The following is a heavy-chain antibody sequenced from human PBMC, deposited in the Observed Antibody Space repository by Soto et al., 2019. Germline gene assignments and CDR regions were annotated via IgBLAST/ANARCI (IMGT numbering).Heavy chain of an antibody. D-gene: IGHD3-10*01. CDR2: IYYSGST. CDR1: GGSIRSGGYY. Sequence: TSETLSVTCTVSGGSIRSGGYYWSWIRQHPGKGLEWIGYIYYSGSTNYNPSLKSRVTISVDTSKNQFSLKLSSVTAADTAVYYCARGFGTMVRGSAIDMDVWGKGTTVTVSS. V-gene: IGHV4-31*03. CDR3: ARGFGTMVRGSAIDMDV. J-gene: IGHJ6*03.